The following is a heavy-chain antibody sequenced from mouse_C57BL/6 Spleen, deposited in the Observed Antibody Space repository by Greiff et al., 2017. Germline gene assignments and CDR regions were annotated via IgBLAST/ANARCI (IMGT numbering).Heavy chain of an antibody. CDR3: AGSSYENYAMDY. D-gene: IGHD1-1*01. Sequence: VNLVESGAELVRPGASVKLSCKASGYTFTDYYINWVKQRPGQGLEWIARIYPGSGNTYYNEKFKGKATLTAEKSSSTAYMQLSSLTSEDSAVYFCAGSSYENYAMDYWGQGTSVTVSS. J-gene: IGHJ4*01. CDR1: GYTFTDYY. CDR2: IYPGSGNT. V-gene: IGHV1-76*01.